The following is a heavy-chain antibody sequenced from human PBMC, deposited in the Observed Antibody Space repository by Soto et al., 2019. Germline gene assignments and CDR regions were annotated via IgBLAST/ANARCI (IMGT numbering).Heavy chain of an antibody. CDR2: INSNSGGT. J-gene: IGHJ6*02. CDR3: AREWDKSMDV. Sequence: QVQLVQSGAEVKKPGASVKVSCKASGYTFTDNYIHWVRQAPGQGLEWMGWINSNSGGTNYVQKFQGRVTMTRDTSISTAYMEMSRLRSDDTAVYYCAREWDKSMDVCGQGTTVTVSS. V-gene: IGHV1-2*02. D-gene: IGHD1-26*01. CDR1: GYTFTDNY.